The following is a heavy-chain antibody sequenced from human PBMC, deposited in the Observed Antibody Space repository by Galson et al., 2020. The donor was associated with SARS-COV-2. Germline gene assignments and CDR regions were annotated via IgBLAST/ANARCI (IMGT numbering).Heavy chain of an antibody. V-gene: IGHV3-11*01. CDR3: VTCAYVSSTDYGDYDGDGMDV. Sequence: TGGSLRLSCAASGFTFDDHYMHWIRQAPGKGLEWVSYISGTGSTIYYAESVKGRFTISRDNAKNSLYLQMNSLRADDTAVYHCVTCAYVSSTDYGDYDGDGMDVWGQGTTVTVSS. CDR2: ISGTGSTI. D-gene: IGHD4-17*01. J-gene: IGHJ6*02. CDR1: GFTFDDHY.